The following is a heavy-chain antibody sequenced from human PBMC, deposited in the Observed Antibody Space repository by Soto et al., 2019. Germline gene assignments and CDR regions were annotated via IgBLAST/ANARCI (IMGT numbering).Heavy chain of an antibody. CDR1: GGSISSGGYY. J-gene: IGHJ4*02. Sequence: SETLSLTCTVSGGSISSGGYYWSWIRQHPGKGLEWIGYIYYSGSTYYNPSLKSRVTISVDTSKNQFSLKLSSVTAADTAVYYCARAVDTAMVIPQPYYFDYWGQGTLVTVSS. V-gene: IGHV4-31*03. D-gene: IGHD5-18*01. CDR3: ARAVDTAMVIPQPYYFDY. CDR2: IYYSGST.